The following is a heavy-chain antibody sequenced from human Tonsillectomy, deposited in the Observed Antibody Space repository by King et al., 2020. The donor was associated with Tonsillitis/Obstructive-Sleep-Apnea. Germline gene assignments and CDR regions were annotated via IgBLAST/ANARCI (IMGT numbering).Heavy chain of an antibody. V-gene: IGHV4-59*01. CDR3: ARSRTPFYYHSGMDV. J-gene: IGHJ6*02. CDR1: GGSLSTYY. Sequence: VQLQESGPGLVKPSETLSLTCTVSGGSLSTYYWTWIRQSPGKGLEWVGYIYYSGSTNYNPSLKSRLTISVDTSKNQFSLKLSSVTAADTAVYYCARSRTPFYYHSGMDVWGQGTTVTVSS. CDR2: IYYSGST.